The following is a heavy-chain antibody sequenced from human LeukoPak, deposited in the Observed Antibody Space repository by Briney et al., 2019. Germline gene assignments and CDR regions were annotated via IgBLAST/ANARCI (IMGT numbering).Heavy chain of an antibody. J-gene: IGHJ4*02. CDR1: GYTFTGYY. V-gene: IGHV1-2*02. Sequence: GASVKVSCKASGYTFTGYYVHWVRQAPGQGLEWMGWINPNSGGTNYAQKFQGRVTMTRDTSISTAYMELSRLRSDDTAVYYCARDWYYGSGRDLGYWGQGTLVTVSS. CDR2: INPNSGGT. CDR3: ARDWYYGSGRDLGY. D-gene: IGHD3-10*01.